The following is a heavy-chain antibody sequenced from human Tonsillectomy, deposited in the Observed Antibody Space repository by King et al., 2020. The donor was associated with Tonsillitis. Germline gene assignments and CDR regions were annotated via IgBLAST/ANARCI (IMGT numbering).Heavy chain of an antibody. CDR1: GGSISSYY. V-gene: IGHV4-59*01. J-gene: IGHJ6*03. CDR2: IYYSGST. D-gene: IGHD3-3*01. Sequence: VQLQESGPGLVKPSETLSLTCTVSGGSISSYYWSWIRQPPGKGMEWIGYIYYSGSTNYNPSLKSRVTISVDTSKNQFSLKLSSVTAADTAVDYCARMSDYDFWRGYYYYMDVWGKGPTVTVSS. CDR3: ARMSDYDFWRGYYYYMDV.